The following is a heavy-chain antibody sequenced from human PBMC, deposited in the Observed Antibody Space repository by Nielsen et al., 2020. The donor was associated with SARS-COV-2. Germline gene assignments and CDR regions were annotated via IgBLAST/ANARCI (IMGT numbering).Heavy chain of an antibody. CDR1: GFTFSSYG. J-gene: IGHJ3*02. D-gene: IGHD1-7*01. CDR2: IWYDGSNK. V-gene: IGHV3-33*01. CDR3: ARQGLTGTADQKSRGAFDI. Sequence: GGSLRLSCAASGFTFSSYGMHWVRQAPGKGLEWVAVIWYDGSNKYYADSVKGRFTISRDNSKNTLYLQMNSLRAEDTAVYYCARQGLTGTADQKSRGAFDICGQGTMVTVSS.